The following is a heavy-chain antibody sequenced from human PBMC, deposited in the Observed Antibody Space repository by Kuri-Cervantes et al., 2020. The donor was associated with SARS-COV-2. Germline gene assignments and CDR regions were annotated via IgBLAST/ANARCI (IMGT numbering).Heavy chain of an antibody. J-gene: IGHJ4*02. CDR3: AKNGGATQIPFDS. CDR1: GFTFSRFW. V-gene: IGHV3-7*03. Sequence: ESLKISCAASGFTFSRFWMTWVRQAPGKGLEWVASVNQDGSGKSHVDSVKGRFTISRDNAKNTLYLQMNSLRAEDTAVYYCAKNGGATQIPFDSWGQGTLVTVSS. D-gene: IGHD3-16*01. CDR2: VNQDGSGK.